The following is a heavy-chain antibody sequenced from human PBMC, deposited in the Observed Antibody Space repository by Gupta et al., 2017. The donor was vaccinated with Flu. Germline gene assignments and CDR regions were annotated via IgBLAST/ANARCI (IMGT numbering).Heavy chain of an antibody. Sequence: EVQLVESGGGLVQPGGSLRLSCAASGFTFSSYAMHWVRQAPGKGLEYVSAISSNGGSTYYANSVKGRFTISRDNSKNTLYLQMGSLRAEDMAVYYCAREISGSYLYYFDYWGQGTLVTVSS. CDR2: ISSNGGST. D-gene: IGHD1-26*01. J-gene: IGHJ4*02. CDR1: GFTFSSYA. CDR3: AREISGSYLYYFDY. V-gene: IGHV3-64*01.